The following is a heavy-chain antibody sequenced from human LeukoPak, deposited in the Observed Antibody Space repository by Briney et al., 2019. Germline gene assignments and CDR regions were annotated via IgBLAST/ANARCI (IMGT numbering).Heavy chain of an antibody. V-gene: IGHV4-34*01. J-gene: IGHJ4*02. CDR2: INHSGST. CDR3: ARRVSSWSMYYFDY. Sequence: SETLSLTCAVYGGSFSGYYWSWIRQPPGKGLEWIGEINHSGSTNYNPSLKSRVTISVDTSKNQFSLKLSSVSAADTAVYYCARRVSSWSMYYFDYWGQGTLVTVPS. D-gene: IGHD6-13*01. CDR1: GGSFSGYY.